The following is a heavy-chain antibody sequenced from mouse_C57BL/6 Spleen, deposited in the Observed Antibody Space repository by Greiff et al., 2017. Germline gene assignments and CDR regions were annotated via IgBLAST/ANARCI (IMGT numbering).Heavy chain of an antibody. V-gene: IGHV5-9*01. CDR1: GFTFSSYT. J-gene: IGHJ4*01. CDR2: ISGGGGNT. CDR3: AIHTSGLYAMDY. Sequence: EVMLVESGGGLVKPGGSLKLSCAASGFTFSSYTMSWVRQTPEKRLEWVATISGGGGNTYYPDSVKGRFTLSRDNAKNTLYLQMSSLRSEDSALYYCAIHTSGLYAMDYWGQGTSVTVSS.